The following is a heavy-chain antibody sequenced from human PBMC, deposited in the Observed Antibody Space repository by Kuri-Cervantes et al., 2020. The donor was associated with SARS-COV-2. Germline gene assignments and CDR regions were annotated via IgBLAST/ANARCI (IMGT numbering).Heavy chain of an antibody. D-gene: IGHD3-3*01. V-gene: IGHV4-61*01. CDR1: GGSVSDRNSY. CDR3: ARSPYDFWSGSWG. CDR2: IYHTGSR. J-gene: IGHJ4*02. Sequence: SETLSLTCTVSGGSVSDRNSYWTWIRQSPGKGLEWIGYIYHTGSRTYSPSPKIRVTISLAKPKNQFSLRLTSVTAADTAVYYCARSPYDFWSGSWGWGQGTLVTVSS.